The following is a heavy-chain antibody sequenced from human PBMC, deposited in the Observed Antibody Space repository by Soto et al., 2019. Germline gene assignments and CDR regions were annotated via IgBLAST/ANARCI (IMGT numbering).Heavy chain of an antibody. CDR2: IGTAGDT. V-gene: IGHV3-13*01. CDR1: GFTFSSYA. D-gene: IGHD3-10*01. J-gene: IGHJ4*02. CDR3: ARGPYGSGSPIAPYYFDY. Sequence: PGGSLSLSCAASGFTFSSYAMSWVRQATGKGLEWVSAIGTAGDTYYPGSVKGRFTISRENAKNSLYLQMNSLRAGDTAVYYCARGPYGSGSPIAPYYFDYWGQGTLVTVSS.